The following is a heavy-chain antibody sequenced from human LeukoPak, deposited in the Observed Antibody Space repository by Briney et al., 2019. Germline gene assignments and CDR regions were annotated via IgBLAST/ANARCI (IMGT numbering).Heavy chain of an antibody. CDR1: GGSISGSSYF. CDR2: ILHTGST. CDR3: ARTGYCSSTASCYVPFDS. D-gene: IGHD2-2*01. Sequence: SETLSLTCTVSGGSISGSSYFWAWIRQPPGKGLEWIGNILHTGSTYYNPSLKSRVTISVDTSKKQLSLELSSVTAADTAVYYCARTGYCSSTASCYVPFDSWGQGTLVTVSS. V-gene: IGHV4-39*01. J-gene: IGHJ4*02.